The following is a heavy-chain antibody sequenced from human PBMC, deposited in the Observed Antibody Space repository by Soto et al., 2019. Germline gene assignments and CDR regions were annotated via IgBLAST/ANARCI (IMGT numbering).Heavy chain of an antibody. CDR3: AKSGGLYSSSWYRLDAFDI. D-gene: IGHD6-13*01. V-gene: IGHV3-30*18. Sequence: QVQLVESGGGVVQPGRSLRLSCAASGFTFSSYGMHWVRQAPGKGLEWVAAISYDGSNKYYADSVKGRFTISRDNSKNTLYLQMNSLRAEDTAVYYCAKSGGLYSSSWYRLDAFDIWGQGTMVTVSS. CDR2: ISYDGSNK. J-gene: IGHJ3*02. CDR1: GFTFSSYG.